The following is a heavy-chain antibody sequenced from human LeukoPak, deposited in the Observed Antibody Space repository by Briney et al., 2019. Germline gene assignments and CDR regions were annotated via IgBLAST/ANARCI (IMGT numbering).Heavy chain of an antibody. D-gene: IGHD1-14*01. CDR3: ARLPMSPLGKRYYYYMDV. Sequence: SETLSLTCTVSGYSISSDYYWGWIRQPPGKGLEWIGSIYHSGSTYYNPSLKSRLTISVDTSKNQLSLRLSSVTAADTAVYYCARLPMSPLGKRYYYYMDVWGKGTTVTVSS. CDR1: GYSISSDYY. J-gene: IGHJ6*03. CDR2: IYHSGST. V-gene: IGHV4-38-2*02.